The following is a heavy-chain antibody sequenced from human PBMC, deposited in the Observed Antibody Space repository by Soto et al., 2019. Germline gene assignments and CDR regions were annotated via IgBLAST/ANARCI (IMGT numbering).Heavy chain of an antibody. CDR2: IKQDGSEK. CDR3: VRERISS. Sequence: EVQLVESGGGLVQPGGSLRLSCAASGFTFETSWMTWVRQAPGKGLERVANIKQDGSEKYYVDSVKGRFTITRDNAKNSMYLQMNSLRVEDTAVYFCVRERISSWGQGTLVTVSS. D-gene: IGHD2-15*01. J-gene: IGHJ4*02. CDR1: GFTFETSW. V-gene: IGHV3-7*01.